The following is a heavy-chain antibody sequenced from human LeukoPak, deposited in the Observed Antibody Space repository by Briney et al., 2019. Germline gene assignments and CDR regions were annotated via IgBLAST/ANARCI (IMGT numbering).Heavy chain of an antibody. CDR1: GFTFSTYW. CDR2: INQDGSQK. CDR3: ARARLNI. V-gene: IGHV3-7*04. Sequence: TGGSLRLSCAASGFTFSTYWMSWVRQAPGKGLEWVAIINQDGSQKYYVDSVKGRFTISRDNAKNSLYLQMNSLRDEDTAVYYCARARLNIWGQGTMVTASS. D-gene: IGHD2-21*01. J-gene: IGHJ3*02.